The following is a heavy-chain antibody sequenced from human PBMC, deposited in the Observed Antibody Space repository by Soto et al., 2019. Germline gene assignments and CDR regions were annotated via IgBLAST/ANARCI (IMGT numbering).Heavy chain of an antibody. CDR3: AHSYVYYDFWSGYRSYGYFDL. Sequence: QITLKECGPTLVKPTQTLTLTCTFSGFSLSTSGVGVGWIRQPPGKALEWLALIYWDDDKRYSPSLKSRLTITNDTSKNQVVLTMTNMDPVDTVTYYCAHSYVYYDFWSGYRSYGYFDLWGRGTLVTVSS. J-gene: IGHJ2*01. CDR1: GFSLSTSGVG. CDR2: IYWDDDK. V-gene: IGHV2-5*02. D-gene: IGHD3-3*01.